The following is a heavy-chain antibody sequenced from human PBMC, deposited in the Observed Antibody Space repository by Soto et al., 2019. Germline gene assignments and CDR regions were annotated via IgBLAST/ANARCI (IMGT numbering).Heavy chain of an antibody. CDR2: IYYSGST. J-gene: IGHJ4*02. CDR1: GGSISSGDYY. D-gene: IGHD5-18*01. CDR3: ARGYSYGYYFDY. V-gene: IGHV4-30-4*01. Sequence: PSETLSLTCTVSGGSISSGDYYWSWIRQPPGKGLEWIGYIYYSGSTYYNPSLKSRVTISVDTSKNQSSLKLSSVTAADTAVYYCARGYSYGYYFDYWGQGTLVTVSS.